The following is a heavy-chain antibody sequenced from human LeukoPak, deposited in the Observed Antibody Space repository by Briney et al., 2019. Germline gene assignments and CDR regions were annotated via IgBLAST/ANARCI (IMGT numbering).Heavy chain of an antibody. D-gene: IGHD3-22*01. CDR3: ARGVSYYDSSGYYNEYFQH. V-gene: IGHV4-59*08. CDR1: GGPISSYQ. J-gene: IGHJ1*01. CDR2: IYYSGST. Sequence: SETLSLTCTVSGGPISSYQWSWIRQPPGKGLEWIGYIYYSGSTNYNPSLKSRVAISVDTSKNQFSLKLSSVTAADTAVYYCARGVSYYDSSGYYNEYFQHWGQGTLVTVSS.